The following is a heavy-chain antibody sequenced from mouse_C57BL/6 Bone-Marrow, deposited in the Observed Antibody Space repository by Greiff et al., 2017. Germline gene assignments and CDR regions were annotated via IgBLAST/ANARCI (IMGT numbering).Heavy chain of an antibody. Sequence: VQLQQPGAELVRPGSSVKLSCKASGYTFTSYWMHWVKQRPIQGLEWIGNIDPSDSETNYNQKFKDKATLTVDKSSSTAYMQRSSLTSEDTAVCYCARDGYRDFECWGQGTLVTVSA. J-gene: IGHJ3*01. CDR1: GYTFTSYW. D-gene: IGHD2-3*01. CDR3: ARDGYRDFEC. CDR2: IDPSDSET. V-gene: IGHV1-52*01.